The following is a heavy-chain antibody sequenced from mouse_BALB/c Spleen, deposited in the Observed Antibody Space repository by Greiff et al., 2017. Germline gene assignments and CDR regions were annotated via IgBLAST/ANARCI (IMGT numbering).Heavy chain of an antibody. Sequence: QVHVKQSGPGLVAPSQSLSITCTVSGFSLTSYGVHWVRQPPGKGLEWLGVIWAGGSTNYNSALMSRLSISKDNSKSQVFLKMNSLQTDDTAMYYCARDPASDDGYFYAMDYWGQGTSVTVSS. J-gene: IGHJ4*01. D-gene: IGHD2-3*01. CDR3: ARDPASDDGYFYAMDY. CDR1: GFSLTSYG. CDR2: IWAGGST. V-gene: IGHV2-9*02.